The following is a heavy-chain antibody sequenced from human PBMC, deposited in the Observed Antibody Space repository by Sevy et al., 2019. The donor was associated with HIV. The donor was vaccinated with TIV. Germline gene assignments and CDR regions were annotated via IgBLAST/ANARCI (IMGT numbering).Heavy chain of an antibody. V-gene: IGHV4-59*08. D-gene: IGHD4-17*01. CDR2: IHSSGRS. CDR1: AGSISDYY. Sequence: SETLSLTCGVSAGSISDYYWGWIRQPPGKRLEYIGWIHSSGRSNYNPSLSSRLTMSIDTPRNQYSLNLFSLTAADTAMYYCARHESQGDYPLDLWGQGTLVTVSS. J-gene: IGHJ4*02. CDR3: ARHESQGDYPLDL.